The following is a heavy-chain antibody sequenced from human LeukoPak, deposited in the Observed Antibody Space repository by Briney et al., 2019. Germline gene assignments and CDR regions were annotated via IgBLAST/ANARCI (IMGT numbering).Heavy chain of an antibody. CDR3: AKAPSASSSWRRYFDY. CDR1: GFTFGDYA. Sequence: GGSLRLPCTASGFTFGDYAMSWVRQAPGKGLEWVSAISGSGGSTYYADSVKGRFTISRDNSKNTLYLQMNSLRAEDTAVYYCAKAPSASSSWRRYFDYWGQGTLVTVSS. V-gene: IGHV3-23*01. J-gene: IGHJ4*02. D-gene: IGHD6-13*01. CDR2: ISGSGGST.